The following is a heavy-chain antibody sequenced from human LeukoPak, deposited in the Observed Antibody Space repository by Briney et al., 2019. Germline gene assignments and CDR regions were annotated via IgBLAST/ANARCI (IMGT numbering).Heavy chain of an antibody. D-gene: IGHD6-19*01. Sequence: PGGALRLSCVVSGFTFSNYWMSWVRQAPGKGLKWVANIKPDGSEKNYVDSVKGRFTISRDNAKNSLYLQMNSLRAEDTAVYYCARDRPSGWYLQYYFNYWGQGNLVTVSS. CDR1: GFTFSNYW. CDR3: ARDRPSGWYLQYYFNY. V-gene: IGHV3-7*04. CDR2: IKPDGSEK. J-gene: IGHJ4*02.